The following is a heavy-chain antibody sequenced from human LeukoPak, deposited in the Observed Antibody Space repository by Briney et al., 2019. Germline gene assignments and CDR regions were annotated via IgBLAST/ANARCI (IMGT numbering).Heavy chain of an antibody. CDR2: IYYSGST. J-gene: IGHJ4*02. CDR1: GGSISSYY. V-gene: IGHV4-59*01. CDR3: ARVYGDYLYYFDY. Sequence: PSETLSLTCTVSGGSISSYYWSWIRQPPGKGLEWIGYIYYSGSTNYNPSLKSRVTISVDTSKNQFSLKLSSVTAADTAVYYCARVYGDYLYYFDYWGQGTLVTVSS. D-gene: IGHD4-17*01.